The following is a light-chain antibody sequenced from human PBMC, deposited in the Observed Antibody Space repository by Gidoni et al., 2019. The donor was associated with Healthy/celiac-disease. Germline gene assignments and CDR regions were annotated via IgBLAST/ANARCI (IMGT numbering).Light chain of an antibody. CDR1: QSVSSSY. Sequence: EIVLTPSPGTLSLSPGERATLSCRASQSVSSSYLAWYQQKPGQAPRLLICGASSRATGIPDRLSGSGSGTDFTLTISRLEHEDFAVYYCKQYGSSPITFGQGTRLEIK. CDR2: GAS. CDR3: KQYGSSPIT. V-gene: IGKV3-20*01. J-gene: IGKJ5*01.